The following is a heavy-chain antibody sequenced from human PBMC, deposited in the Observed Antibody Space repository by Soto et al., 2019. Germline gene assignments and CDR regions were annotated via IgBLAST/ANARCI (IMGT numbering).Heavy chain of an antibody. CDR2: IYYSGST. CDR3: ARGVAGYYYGMDV. CDR1: GGSISSYY. Sequence: SETLSLTCTVSGGSISSYYWSWIRQPPGKGLEWIGYIYYSGSTNYNPSLKSRVTISVDTSKNQFSLKLSSVTAADTAVYYCARGVAGYYYGMDVWGQGTTVTVSS. D-gene: IGHD2-15*01. V-gene: IGHV4-59*01. J-gene: IGHJ6*02.